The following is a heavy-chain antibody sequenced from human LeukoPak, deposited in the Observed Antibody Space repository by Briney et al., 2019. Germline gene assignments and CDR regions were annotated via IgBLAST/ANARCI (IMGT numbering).Heavy chain of an antibody. Sequence: SETLSLTCAVYAGSFSGYYWSWIRQPPGKGLEWIGEINHSGSTNYNPSLKSRVTISVDTSKNQFSLKLSSVTAADTAVYYCARGYYDYVWGSYHYFDYWGQGTLVTVSS. CDR2: INHSGST. V-gene: IGHV4-34*01. CDR3: ARGYYDYVWGSYHYFDY. CDR1: AGSFSGYY. J-gene: IGHJ4*02. D-gene: IGHD3-16*02.